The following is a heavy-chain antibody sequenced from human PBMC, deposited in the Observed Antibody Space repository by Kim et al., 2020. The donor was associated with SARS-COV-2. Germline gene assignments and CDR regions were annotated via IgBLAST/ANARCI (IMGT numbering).Heavy chain of an antibody. V-gene: IGHV4-59*09. D-gene: IGHD1-26*01. J-gene: IGHJ4*02. Sequence: NPSLKSRVTISVDTSKNQFSLKLSSVTAADTAVYYCARGALLDAVGGIDYWGQGTLVTVSS. CDR3: ARGALLDAVGGIDY.